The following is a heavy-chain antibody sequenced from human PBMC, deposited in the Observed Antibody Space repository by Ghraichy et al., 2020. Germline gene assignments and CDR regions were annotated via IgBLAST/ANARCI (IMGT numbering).Heavy chain of an antibody. CDR3: ASSKVVDMGSVWLDP. J-gene: IGHJ5*02. CDR1: GDSISAGGYS. D-gene: IGHD2-15*01. Sequence: NPSLTCAVSGDSISAGGYSWNWIRQPPGKGLEWIGYIFYSGGTYYNPSLKSRVTISIDGSKNLFSLKLSSVTAADTALYYCASSKVVDMGSVWLDPWGQGTLVTVSS. CDR2: IFYSGGT. V-gene: IGHV4-30-2*01.